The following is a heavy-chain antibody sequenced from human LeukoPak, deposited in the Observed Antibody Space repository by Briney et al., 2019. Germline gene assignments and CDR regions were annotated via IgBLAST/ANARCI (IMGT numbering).Heavy chain of an antibody. CDR3: AIDSSGLYYFDY. CDR1: GGTFISYA. V-gene: IGHV1-69*13. CDR2: IIPIFGTA. Sequence: SVKVSCKASGGTFISYAISWVRQAPGQGLEWMGGIIPIFGTANYAQKFQGRVTITADESTSTAYMELSSLRSEDTAVYYCAIDSSGLYYFDYWGQGTLVTVSS. J-gene: IGHJ4*02. D-gene: IGHD3-22*01.